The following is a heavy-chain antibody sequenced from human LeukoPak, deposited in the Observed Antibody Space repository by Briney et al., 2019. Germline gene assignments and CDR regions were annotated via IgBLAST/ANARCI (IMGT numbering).Heavy chain of an antibody. J-gene: IGHJ4*02. CDR1: GFTFSNYN. Sequence: GGSLRLSCAASGFTFSNYNMNWVRQTPGKGLEWVSYVSPNGYTIHYADSVKGRFTISRDNAKDSLYLQMNSLRAEDTAVYYCAKDVEGPIDYWGQGTLVTVSS. CDR2: VSPNGYTI. V-gene: IGHV3-48*01. CDR3: AKDVEGPIDY.